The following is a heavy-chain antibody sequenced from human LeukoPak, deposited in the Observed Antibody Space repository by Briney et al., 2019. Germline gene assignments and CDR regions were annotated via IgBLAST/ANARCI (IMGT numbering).Heavy chain of an antibody. J-gene: IGHJ5*02. CDR1: GASLSSGSYY. D-gene: IGHD2-15*01. V-gene: IGHV4-61*02. CDR2: IYPSGST. Sequence: PSQTLSLTCTISGASLSSGSYYWSWIRQPAGKGLESIGRIYPSGSTDYNPSLKSRVTMSVDTSKNQFSLKLTSVTAADTAVYYCAKAGFDCSGSSCYPNWFDPWGQGTLVTVSS. CDR3: AKAGFDCSGSSCYPNWFDP.